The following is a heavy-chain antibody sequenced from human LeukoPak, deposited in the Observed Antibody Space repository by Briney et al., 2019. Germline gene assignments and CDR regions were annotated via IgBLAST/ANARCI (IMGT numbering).Heavy chain of an antibody. J-gene: IGHJ5*02. CDR3: ARVQYFEFDP. Sequence: SETLSLTCAVSGYSISSGCYWGWIRQPPGKGLEWIGSIYHSGSTYYNPSLKSRVTISVDTSKNQFSLKLSSVTAADTAVYYCARVQYFEFDPWGQGTLVTVSS. V-gene: IGHV4-38-2*01. D-gene: IGHD3-9*01. CDR2: IYHSGST. CDR1: GYSISSGCY.